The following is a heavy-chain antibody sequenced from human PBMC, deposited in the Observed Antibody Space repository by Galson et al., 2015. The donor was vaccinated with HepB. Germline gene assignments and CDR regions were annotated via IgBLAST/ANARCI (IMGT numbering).Heavy chain of an antibody. D-gene: IGHD2-21*02. CDR1: GDSVTNYW. Sequence: QSGAEVKKPGESLKISCKASGDSVTNYWIAWVRQMPGKGLEWMGSIYPGDSDIRKSPSFQGQVTISADKSNSTAYLQWSSLKASDTAMYFCARLVTAGNKVTHYGMDVWGQGTTVTVSS. CDR3: ARLVTAGNKVTHYGMDV. CDR2: IYPGDSDI. V-gene: IGHV5-51*01. J-gene: IGHJ6*02.